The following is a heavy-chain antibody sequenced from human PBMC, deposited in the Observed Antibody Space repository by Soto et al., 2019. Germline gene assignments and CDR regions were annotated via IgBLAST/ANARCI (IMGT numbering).Heavy chain of an antibody. CDR2: IYPGDSDT. V-gene: IGHV5-51*01. CDR1: GYSFTSYW. Sequence: PGESLKISCKGSGYSFTSYWIGWVRQMPVKGLEWMGIIYPGDSDTRYSPSFQGQVTISADKSISTAYLQWSSLKASDTAMYYCARYDCIRTSCYGGSWFDPWGQGTLVTVSS. D-gene: IGHD2-2*01. J-gene: IGHJ5*02. CDR3: ARYDCIRTSCYGGSWFDP.